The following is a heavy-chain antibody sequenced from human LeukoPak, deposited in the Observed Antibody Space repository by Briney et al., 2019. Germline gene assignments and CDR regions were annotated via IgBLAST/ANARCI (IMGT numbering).Heavy chain of an antibody. V-gene: IGHV3-21*01. CDR2: ISSSSSYI. CDR1: GFTFSSYS. D-gene: IGHD2-15*01. Sequence: GGCLRLSCAASGFTFSSYSMNWVRQAPGKGLEWVSSISSSSSYIYYADSVKGRFTISRDNAKNSLYLQMNSLRAEDTAVYYCARDIVVVVAATRGGFDYWGQGTLVTVSS. CDR3: ARDIVVVVAATRGGFDY. J-gene: IGHJ4*02.